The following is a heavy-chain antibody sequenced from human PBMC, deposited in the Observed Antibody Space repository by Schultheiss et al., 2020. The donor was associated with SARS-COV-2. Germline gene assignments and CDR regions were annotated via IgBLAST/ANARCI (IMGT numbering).Heavy chain of an antibody. Sequence: SETLSLTCSVSGGSISDFYWSWVRQPAGEGLEWIGRIFSSGYPKYNPSLKPRVTISVDTSKNQVSLKLRSVTAADTAVYYCARGGSKSAYGDYVNLGDAFDIWGQGTTVTVSS. CDR1: GGSISDFY. CDR2: IFSSGYP. D-gene: IGHD4-17*01. V-gene: IGHV4-4*07. CDR3: ARGGSKSAYGDYVNLGDAFDI. J-gene: IGHJ3*02.